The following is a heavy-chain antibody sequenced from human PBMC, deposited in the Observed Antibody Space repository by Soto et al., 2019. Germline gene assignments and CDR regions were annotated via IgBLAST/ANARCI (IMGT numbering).Heavy chain of an antibody. D-gene: IGHD2-8*02. CDR3: ARGGSYWARCHEFDS. V-gene: IGHV1-8*02. J-gene: IGHJ4*02. Sequence: GASVNVSCKSAGYTFTSYDINWVRQAAGQGPEWMGSVTPRNGDTAFAQKSQGRVTVPGNTSMSTVYMELSNLRSDYTAVYYCARGGSYWARCHEFDSWGQGTLVTFSS. CDR2: VTPRNGDT. CDR1: GYTFTSYD.